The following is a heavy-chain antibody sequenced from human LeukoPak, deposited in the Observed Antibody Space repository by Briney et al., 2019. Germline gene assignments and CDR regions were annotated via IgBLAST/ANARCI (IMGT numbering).Heavy chain of an antibody. J-gene: IGHJ6*03. CDR2: ISGSGGST. V-gene: IGHV3-23*01. D-gene: IGHD1-14*01. CDR1: GFTFSSYA. CDR3: AKDQNPRGYYYYYMDV. Sequence: GGSLRLSCAASGFTFSSYAMSWVRQAPGKGLEWVSAISGSGGSTYYADSVKGRFTISRDNSKNTLYLQMNSLRAEDTAVYYCAKDQNPRGYYYYYMDVWGKGTTVTVSS.